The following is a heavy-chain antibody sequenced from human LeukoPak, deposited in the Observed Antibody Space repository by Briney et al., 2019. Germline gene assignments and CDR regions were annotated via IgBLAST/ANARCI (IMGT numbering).Heavy chain of an antibody. CDR3: ARDLRTTGTTGWFDP. J-gene: IGHJ5*02. Sequence: ASVKVSCKASGYTFTGYYMHWVRQAPGQGLEWMGWINPNSGGTNYAQKFQGRVTMTRDTSISTAYMELSRLRSDDTAVYYCARDLRTTGTTGWFDPWGQGTLVTVSS. V-gene: IGHV1-2*02. CDR1: GYTFTGYY. D-gene: IGHD1-1*01. CDR2: INPNSGGT.